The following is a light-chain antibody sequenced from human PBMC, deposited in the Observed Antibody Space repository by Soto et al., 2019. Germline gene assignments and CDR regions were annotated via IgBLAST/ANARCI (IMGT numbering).Light chain of an antibody. CDR2: DVS. Sequence: QSALTQPASVSGSPGQSITLSCTETSSDVGVYNYVSWYQQHPGKVPKLMIYDVSNRPSGVSNRFSGSKSGNTASLTISGLQAEDEADYYCSSYTSSSTPYVFGTGTKVTVL. J-gene: IGLJ1*01. CDR3: SSYTSSSTPYV. V-gene: IGLV2-14*01. CDR1: SSDVGVYNY.